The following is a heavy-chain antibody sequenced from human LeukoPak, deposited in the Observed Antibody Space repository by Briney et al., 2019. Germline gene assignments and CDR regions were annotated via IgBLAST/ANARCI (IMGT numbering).Heavy chain of an antibody. D-gene: IGHD4-17*01. V-gene: IGHV4-59*08. CDR2: IYYSGST. J-gene: IGHJ3*02. CDR3: ARRDYGDYSDAFDI. CDR1: GGSISSYY. Sequence: SETLSLTCTVSGGSISSYYWSWIRQPPGKGLEWIGYIYYSGSTNYNPSLKSRVTISVDTSKNQLSLQLSSVTAADSAVYYCARRDYGDYSDAFDIWGQGTMVTVSS.